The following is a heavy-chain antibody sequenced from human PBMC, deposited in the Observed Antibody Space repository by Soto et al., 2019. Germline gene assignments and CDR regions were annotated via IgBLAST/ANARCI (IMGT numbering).Heavy chain of an antibody. D-gene: IGHD4-17*01. V-gene: IGHV3-30-3*01. CDR1: GFTFDIFA. J-gene: IGHJ4*02. Sequence: QVQLAESGGGVVQPGGSLRLSCIASGFTFDIFAMYWVRQAPGKGLERVALISYDGTTIHYADSVKGRFTISRDNSKSTMFLQMNSLRDEDTAVYYCARGYGDYSPDYWGRGTLVTVSS. CDR2: ISYDGTTI. CDR3: ARGYGDYSPDY.